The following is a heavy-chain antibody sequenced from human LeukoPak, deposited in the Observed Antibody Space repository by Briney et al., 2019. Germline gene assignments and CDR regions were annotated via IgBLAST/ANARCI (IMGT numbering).Heavy chain of an antibody. Sequence: ASVKVSCKASGYTFTSYGISWVRQAPGQGIEWMGWISAYNGNTNYAQKLQGRVTITADKSTSTAYMELSSLRSEDTAVYYCARSSAGRDYWGQGTLVTVSS. V-gene: IGHV1-18*01. D-gene: IGHD6-13*01. CDR2: ISAYNGNT. CDR3: ARSSAGRDY. J-gene: IGHJ4*02. CDR1: GYTFTSYG.